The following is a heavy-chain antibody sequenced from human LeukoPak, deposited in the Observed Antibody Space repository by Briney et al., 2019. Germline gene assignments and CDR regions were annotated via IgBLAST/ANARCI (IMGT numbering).Heavy chain of an antibody. Sequence: PGGSLRLSCAASGVTFSSYAMHWVRQAPGKGLEWVAVISYDGSNKYYADSVKGRFTISRDNAKNTLYLQMNSLRVEDTAVYYCARDDPTVTTGPPVGSWGQGTLVTVSS. CDR1: GVTFSSYA. J-gene: IGHJ4*02. CDR2: ISYDGSNK. V-gene: IGHV3-30-3*01. CDR3: ARDDPTVTTGPPVGS. D-gene: IGHD4-17*01.